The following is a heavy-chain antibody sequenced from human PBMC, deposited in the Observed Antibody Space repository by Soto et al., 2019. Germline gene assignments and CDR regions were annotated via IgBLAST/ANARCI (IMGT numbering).Heavy chain of an antibody. J-gene: IGHJ6*02. CDR2: ISWDGGST. Sequence: GGSLRLSCAASGFTFDDYTMHWVRQAPGKGLEWVSLISWDGGSTYYADSVKGRFTISRGNSKNSLYLQMNSLRPEDTALYYCAKEGIAAAGTYYYYGMDVWGQGTTVTVSS. CDR3: AKEGIAAAGTYYYYGMDV. CDR1: GFTFDDYT. V-gene: IGHV3-43*01. D-gene: IGHD6-13*01.